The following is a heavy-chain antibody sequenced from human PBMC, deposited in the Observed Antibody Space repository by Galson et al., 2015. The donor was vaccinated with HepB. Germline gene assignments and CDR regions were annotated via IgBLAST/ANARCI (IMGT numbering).Heavy chain of an antibody. CDR3: AKGMTYRFWSGYVGDAFDT. Sequence: ETLSLTCTVSGGFISSSNWWIWVRQPPGKGLEWIGEIYHSESTNYNPSLQSRVTISVDKSKNQFSLKLSSVTAADTAVYYCAKGMTYRFWSGYVGDAFDTWGQGTMVIVSS. CDR2: IYHSEST. J-gene: IGHJ3*02. CDR1: GGFISSSNW. D-gene: IGHD3-3*01. V-gene: IGHV4-4*02.